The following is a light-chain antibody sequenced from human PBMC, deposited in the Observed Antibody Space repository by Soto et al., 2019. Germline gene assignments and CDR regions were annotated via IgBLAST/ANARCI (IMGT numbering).Light chain of an antibody. CDR1: QTISGW. V-gene: IGKV1-5*01. CDR3: QQYENWPRT. J-gene: IGKJ1*01. Sequence: DIQMTQSPSTLSASVGDTVTITCRASQTISGWLAWYQQRPGKAPNLLIFDASTLESGVPSRFSGSGSGTEFTLTISSLQPDDFATYYCQQYENWPRTFGQGTKVDIK. CDR2: DAS.